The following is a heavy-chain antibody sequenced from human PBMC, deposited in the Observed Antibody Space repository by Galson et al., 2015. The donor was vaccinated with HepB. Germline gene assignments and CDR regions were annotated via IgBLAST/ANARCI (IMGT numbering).Heavy chain of an antibody. CDR1: GYMFTGKY. D-gene: IGHD6-6*01. Sequence: SVKVSCKASGYMFTGKYIHWVRQAPGPGLEWMGWVHPDSGGTSYAQKFQGRVTMTRDTSISTAYMELNSPTSEDTAIYYCARMAADSISPRTNWFDPWGQGTLVTVSS. V-gene: IGHV1-2*02. CDR2: VHPDSGGT. J-gene: IGHJ5*02. CDR3: ARMAADSISPRTNWFDP.